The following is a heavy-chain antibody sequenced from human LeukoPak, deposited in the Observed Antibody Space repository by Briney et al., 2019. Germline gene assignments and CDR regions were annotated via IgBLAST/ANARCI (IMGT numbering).Heavy chain of an antibody. D-gene: IGHD3-10*01. J-gene: IGHJ4*02. CDR1: GESMSGFY. V-gene: IGHV4-59*08. CDR3: ARGGSAGEYFDY. CDR2: IYYSGST. Sequence: SETLSLTCTVSGESMSGFYWSWIRQPPGKGLEWIGYIYYSGSTNYNPSLKSRVTISVDTSKNQFSLKLSSVTAADTAVYYCARGGSAGEYFDYWGQGTLVTVSS.